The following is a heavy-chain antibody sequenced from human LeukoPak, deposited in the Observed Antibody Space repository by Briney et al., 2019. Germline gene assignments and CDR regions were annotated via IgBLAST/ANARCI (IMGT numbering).Heavy chain of an antibody. CDR2: MNINSGNT. CDR3: ATYYARTYYFDY. D-gene: IGHD2-2*01. V-gene: IGHV1-8*01. CDR1: GYTFISYD. J-gene: IGHJ4*02. Sequence: ASVKVSCKASGYTFISYDINWVRQATGQGLEWMGWMNINSGNTGYAQNFQGRVTMTRDTSISTAYMELSSLRSEDTAVYYCATYYARTYYFDYWGQGTLVTVSS.